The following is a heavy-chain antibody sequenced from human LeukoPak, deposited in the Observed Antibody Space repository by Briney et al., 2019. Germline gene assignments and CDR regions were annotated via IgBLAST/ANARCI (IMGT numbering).Heavy chain of an antibody. Sequence: SETLSLTCTVSGGSISSHYWSWIRQPTGKGLEWIGYIYYSGSTNYDPSLKSRVTISVDTSKNQFSLKLSSVTAADTAVYYCARVSSSWLNYYYYYMDVWGKGTTVTVSS. J-gene: IGHJ6*03. V-gene: IGHV4-59*11. CDR2: IYYSGST. CDR1: GGSISSHY. D-gene: IGHD6-13*01. CDR3: ARVSSSWLNYYYYYMDV.